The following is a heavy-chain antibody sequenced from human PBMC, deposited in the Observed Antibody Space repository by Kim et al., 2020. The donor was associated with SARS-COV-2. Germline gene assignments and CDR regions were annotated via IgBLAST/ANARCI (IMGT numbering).Heavy chain of an antibody. CDR1: GYTFTSYY. D-gene: IGHD6-6*01. Sequence: ASVKVSCKASGYTFTSYYMHWVRQAPGQGLEWMGIINPSGGSTSYAQKFQGRVTMTRDTSTSTAYMELSSLRSEDTAVYYCARTTETYNSSSHFDYWGQGTLVTVSS. CDR3: ARTTETYNSSSHFDY. J-gene: IGHJ4*02. CDR2: INPSGGST. V-gene: IGHV1-46*01.